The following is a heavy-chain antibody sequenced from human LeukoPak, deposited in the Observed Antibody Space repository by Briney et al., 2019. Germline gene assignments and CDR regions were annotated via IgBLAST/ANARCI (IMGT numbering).Heavy chain of an antibody. D-gene: IGHD3-10*01. CDR1: GFTFSSHG. V-gene: IGHV3-33*01. CDR2: IWSDGSNE. J-gene: IGHJ6*04. Sequence: GGSLRLSCPTSGFTFSSHGMHWVRQAPGKGLEWVAVIWSDGSNEYYADSVKGRFTISRDNSKDTLYLEMTSLWAEDTAVYYCARDSRSDDTGGLDVWGKGTTVTISS. CDR3: ARDSRSDDTGGLDV.